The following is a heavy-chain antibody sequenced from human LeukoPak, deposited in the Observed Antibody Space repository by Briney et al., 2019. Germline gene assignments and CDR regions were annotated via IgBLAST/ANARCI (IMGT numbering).Heavy chain of an antibody. J-gene: IGHJ3*02. Sequence: SETLSLTCTVSGYSISSGYYWGWIRPPPGKGLEWIGSIYHSGSTYYNPSLKSRVTISIDKSKIQFSLKLSSVTAADMAMYYCARKRRRGYYLNSAFDMWGQGTMVTVSS. D-gene: IGHD3-3*01. CDR3: ARKRRRGYYLNSAFDM. V-gene: IGHV4-38-2*02. CDR1: GYSISSGYY. CDR2: IYHSGST.